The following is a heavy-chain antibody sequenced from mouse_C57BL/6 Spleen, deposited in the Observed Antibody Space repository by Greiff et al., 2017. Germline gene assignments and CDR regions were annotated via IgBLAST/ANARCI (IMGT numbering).Heavy chain of an antibody. CDR3: ARDRDSSGYDAMDY. CDR1: GYAFSSYW. V-gene: IGHV1-80*01. D-gene: IGHD3-2*02. J-gene: IGHJ4*01. CDR2: IYPGDGDT. Sequence: VQLQQSGAELVKPGASVKISCKASGYAFSSYWMNWVKQRPGKGLEWIGQIYPGDGDTNYNGKFKGKATLTADKSSSTAYMQLSSLTSEDSAVYYCARDRDSSGYDAMDYWGQGTSVTVSS.